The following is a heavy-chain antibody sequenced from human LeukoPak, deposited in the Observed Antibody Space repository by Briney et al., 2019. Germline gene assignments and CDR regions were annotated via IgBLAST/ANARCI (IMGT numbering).Heavy chain of an antibody. J-gene: IGHJ4*02. Sequence: GGSLRLSCAASGFTFSDYAMHWVRQAPGKGLEWVAVISYDARSEYYADSVKGRFTISRDNSKNTLFLQMNSLRGDDTAVYFCARAGQYFDFRKGYSWGQGTLVTVSS. D-gene: IGHD3-3*01. V-gene: IGHV3-30*04. CDR1: GFTFSDYA. CDR3: ARAGQYFDFRKGYS. CDR2: ISYDARSE.